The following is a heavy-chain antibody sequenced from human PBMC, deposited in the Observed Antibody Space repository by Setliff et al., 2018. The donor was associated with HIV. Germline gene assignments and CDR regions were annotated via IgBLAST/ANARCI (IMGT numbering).Heavy chain of an antibody. D-gene: IGHD2-15*01. J-gene: IGHJ4*01. Sequence: GGSLRLSCAVSGFTFSNAWMSWVRQAPGKGLEWVGRIESKTNGGTTDYGAPVKGRFTISRDDSKNTLYLQMNGLRVEDTAVYYCAKDGISGGAYPPYYFDYWGHGTLVTVSS. CDR3: AKDGISGGAYPPYYFDY. CDR2: IESKTNGGTT. V-gene: IGHV3-15*04. CDR1: GFTFSNAW.